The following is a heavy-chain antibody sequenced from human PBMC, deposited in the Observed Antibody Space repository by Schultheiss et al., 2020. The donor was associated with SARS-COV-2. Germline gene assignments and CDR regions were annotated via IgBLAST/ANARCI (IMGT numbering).Heavy chain of an antibody. V-gene: IGHV4-31*01. CDR2: IYYSGST. D-gene: IGHD3-10*01. CDR1: GGSISSGGYY. J-gene: IGHJ5*02. CDR3: ARGYGSGSYYWFDP. Sequence: SQTLSLTCTVSGGSISSGGYYWSWIRQHPGKGLEWIGYIYYSGSTYYNPSLKSLVTISVDTSKNQFSLKLSSVTAADTAVYYCARGYGSGSYYWFDPCGQGTLVTVSS.